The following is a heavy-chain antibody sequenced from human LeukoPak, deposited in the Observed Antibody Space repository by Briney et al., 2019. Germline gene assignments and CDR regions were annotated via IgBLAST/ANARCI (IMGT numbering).Heavy chain of an antibody. J-gene: IGHJ4*02. CDR1: GFNFNKYS. Sequence: GGSLRLSCAASGFNFNKYSMTWVRQAPGKGLEWLGRIKSKPDGGTTDYAAPVKGRFTISRDDSQNTVYLQMNSLKTEDTAMYYCATGGYYFPYWGQGTLVTVSS. CDR3: ATGGYYFPY. CDR2: IKSKPDGGTT. V-gene: IGHV3-15*01. D-gene: IGHD3-10*01.